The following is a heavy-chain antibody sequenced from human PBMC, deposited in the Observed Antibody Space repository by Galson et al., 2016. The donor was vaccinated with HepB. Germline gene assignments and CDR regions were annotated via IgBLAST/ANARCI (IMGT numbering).Heavy chain of an antibody. CDR1: GFTFSSYA. CDR2: ISFDGSNH. CDR3: ARDIGSGSFHMGYCCYGMDV. V-gene: IGHV3-30*04. Sequence: LRLSCAASGFTFSSYAMQWVRQAPGKGLEGVAVISFDGSNHDYADSVKGRFTLSRDNAKNSRYLQMTSLGVEDTAVSYCARDIGSGSFHMGYCCYGMDVWGQGTTVTVSS. D-gene: IGHD3-10*01. J-gene: IGHJ6*02.